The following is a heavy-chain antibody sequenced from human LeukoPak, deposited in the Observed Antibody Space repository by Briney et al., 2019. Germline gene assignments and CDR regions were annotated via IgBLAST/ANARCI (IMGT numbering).Heavy chain of an antibody. Sequence: GGSLRLSCAASGFRFGDYAMHWVRQAPGKGLEWVSGITWSSEDIGYADSVKGRFTISRDNAKNSLHLQMNSLTSDDTGLYYCTRDISGGYFNWFDPWGQGTLVFVSS. CDR3: TRDISGGYFNWFDP. CDR2: ITWSSEDI. V-gene: IGHV3-9*01. J-gene: IGHJ5*02. CDR1: GFRFGDYA. D-gene: IGHD2-15*01.